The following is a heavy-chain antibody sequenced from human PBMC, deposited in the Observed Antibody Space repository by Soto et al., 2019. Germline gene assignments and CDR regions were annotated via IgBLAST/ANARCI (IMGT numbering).Heavy chain of an antibody. Sequence: GGSLRLSCAASGFTFSSYWMSWVRQAPGKGLEWVANIKQDGSSTSYADSVKGRFTISRDNAKNTLYLQMNSLRAEDTAVYYCARVVVPAAYGGGWFDPWGQGTLVTVSS. CDR2: IKQDGSST. D-gene: IGHD2-2*01. V-gene: IGHV3-7*02. J-gene: IGHJ5*02. CDR3: ARVVVPAAYGGGWFDP. CDR1: GFTFSSYW.